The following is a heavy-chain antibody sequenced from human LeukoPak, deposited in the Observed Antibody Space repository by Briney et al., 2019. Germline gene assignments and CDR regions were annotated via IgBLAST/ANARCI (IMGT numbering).Heavy chain of an antibody. D-gene: IGHD3-3*01. CDR3: VRTDTTLTIFGVVIRWFDP. CDR2: IYYSGST. V-gene: IGHV4-39*01. CDR1: GGSISSSSYY. Sequence: SETLSLTCTVSGGSISSSSYYWGWIRQPPGKGLEWIGSIYYSGSTYYNPSLKSRVTISVDTSKNQFSLKLSSVTAADTAVYYCVRTDTTLTIFGVVIRWFDPWGQGTLVTVSS. J-gene: IGHJ5*02.